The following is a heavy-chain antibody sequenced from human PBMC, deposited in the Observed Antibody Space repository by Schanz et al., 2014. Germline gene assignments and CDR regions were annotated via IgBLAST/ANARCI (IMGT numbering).Heavy chain of an antibody. D-gene: IGHD2-21*01. CDR1: GYTFNNYY. J-gene: IGHJ5*01. Sequence: EVREPGASVKVSCKASGYTFNNYYRHWVRQAPVQRPEWLGVISPSTGRTTYAPKFHDSVSITRDTSVITVYIDLSSLRSEDSTIYSCLWPESNYVLSWVQPDPGAYVVIFSPDS. V-gene: IGHV1-46*02. CDR3: LWPESNYVLSWVQPDPGAYVVIFSPDS. CDR2: ISPSTGRT.